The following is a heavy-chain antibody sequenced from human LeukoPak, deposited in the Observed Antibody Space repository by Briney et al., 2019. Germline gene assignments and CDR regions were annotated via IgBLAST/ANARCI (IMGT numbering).Heavy chain of an antibody. J-gene: IGHJ5*02. V-gene: IGHV3-21*04. Sequence: KSGGSLRLSCAASGFTFSSYTMSWVRQAPGKGLQWVSSITSSSSYIYYADSAKGRFTISRDNAKNSLFLQMNSLRAEDTAVYYCAKDMGRIVGATTGWFDPWGQGTLVTVSS. CDR2: ITSSSSYI. CDR3: AKDMGRIVGATTGWFDP. D-gene: IGHD1-26*01. CDR1: GFTFSSYT.